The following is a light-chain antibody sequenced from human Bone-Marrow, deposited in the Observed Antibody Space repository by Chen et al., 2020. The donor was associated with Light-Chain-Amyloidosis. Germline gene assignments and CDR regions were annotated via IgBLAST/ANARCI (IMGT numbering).Light chain of an antibody. Sequence: QSALTQPASVFGSPGPSITISCTGTSSDVGGDNHVSWYQQHPDKAPKLMIYEVTNRPSWVPDRFSGSKSDNTASLTISGLQTEDEADYFCSSYTITNTLVFGSGTRVTVL. V-gene: IGLV2-14*01. CDR1: SSDVGGDNH. CDR3: SSYTITNTLV. CDR2: EVT. J-gene: IGLJ1*01.